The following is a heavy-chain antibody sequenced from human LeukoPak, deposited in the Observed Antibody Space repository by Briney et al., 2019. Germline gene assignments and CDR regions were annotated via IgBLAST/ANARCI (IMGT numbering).Heavy chain of an antibody. CDR3: ARAEMTTITYPDY. CDR1: GFTFSSYS. D-gene: IGHD5-24*01. Sequence: GGSLRLSCAASGFTFSSYSMNWVRQAPGTGLEWVSSITTTSSHVYYADSVKGRFTISRDNAKNSLYLQMNSLRAEDTAVYYCARAEMTTITYPDYWGQGTPVTVSS. CDR2: ITTTSSHV. V-gene: IGHV3-21*01. J-gene: IGHJ4*02.